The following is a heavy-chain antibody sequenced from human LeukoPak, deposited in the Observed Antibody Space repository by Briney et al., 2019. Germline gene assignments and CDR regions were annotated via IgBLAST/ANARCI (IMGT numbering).Heavy chain of an antibody. D-gene: IGHD6-13*01. CDR2: IRQDGDTK. CDR3: ARSLPYGTTWYGRSDF. CDR1: GFSFSSYT. J-gene: IGHJ4*02. Sequence: AGGSLRLSCAASGFSFSSYTMSWVRQAPVKGLEWVANIRQDGDTKYYVDSVKGRFTISRDNAMNSLYLQMNSLRAEDTAIYYCARSLPYGTTWYGRSDFWGQGTLVTVSS. V-gene: IGHV3-7*03.